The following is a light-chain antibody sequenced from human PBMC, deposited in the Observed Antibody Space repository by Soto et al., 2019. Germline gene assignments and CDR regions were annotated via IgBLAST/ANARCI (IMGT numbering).Light chain of an antibody. J-gene: IGKJ3*01. CDR2: AAS. CDR3: HQAGTFHFT. V-gene: IGKV1-12*01. CDR1: QDIEKW. Sequence: GDTINITCRASQDIEKWLAWYQQKPGRAPKVLIYAASHLESGVPSRFSGSGSGTEFSLTISSLQTEDFATYFCHQAGTFHFTFGPGTKVDIK.